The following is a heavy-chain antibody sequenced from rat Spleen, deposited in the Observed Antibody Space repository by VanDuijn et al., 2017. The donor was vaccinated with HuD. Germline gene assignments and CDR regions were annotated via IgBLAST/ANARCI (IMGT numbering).Heavy chain of an antibody. J-gene: IGHJ2*01. CDR1: GFTLSNRY. CDR3: ARQGRSYTTGYYSSFDY. CDR2: ISPGGGST. Sequence: EVQLVESGGGLVQPGRSLKLSCAASGFTLSNRYMAWVRQAPTKGLDWVAYISPGGGSTYYRDSVKGRFTISRDNAKSTLYLQMVSLRAEDTATYYCARQGRSYTTGYYSSFDYWGQGVMVTVSS. D-gene: IGHD1-6*01. V-gene: IGHV5-25*01.